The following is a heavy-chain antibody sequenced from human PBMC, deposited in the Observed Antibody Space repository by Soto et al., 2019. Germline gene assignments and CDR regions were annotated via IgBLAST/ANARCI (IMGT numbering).Heavy chain of an antibody. CDR3: AKAPYSSGWYVFFDY. V-gene: IGHV3-9*01. J-gene: IGHJ4*02. Sequence: VQLVESGGGLVQPGRSLRLSCAASGFTFDDYAMHWVRQAPGKGLEWVSGISWNSGSIGYADSVKGRFTISRDNAKNSLYLQMNSLRAEDTALYYCAKAPYSSGWYVFFDYWGQGTLVTVSS. CDR2: ISWNSGSI. D-gene: IGHD6-19*01. CDR1: GFTFDDYA.